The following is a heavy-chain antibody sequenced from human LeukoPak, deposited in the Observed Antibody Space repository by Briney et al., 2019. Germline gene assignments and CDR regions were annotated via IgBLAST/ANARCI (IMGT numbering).Heavy chain of an antibody. CDR2: ISSSSSYI. J-gene: IGHJ3*02. V-gene: IGHV3-21*01. CDR1: GFTFSSYS. Sequence: GESLRLSCAASGFTFSSYSMNWVRQAPGKGLEWVSSISSSSSYIYYADSVKGRFTISRDNAKNSLYLQMNSLRAEDTAVYYCARTGYSEGDAFDIWGQGTMVTVSS. CDR3: ARTGYSEGDAFDI. D-gene: IGHD1-1*01.